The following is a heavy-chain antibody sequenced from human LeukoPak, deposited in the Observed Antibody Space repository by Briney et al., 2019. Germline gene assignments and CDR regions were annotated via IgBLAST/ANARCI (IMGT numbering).Heavy chain of an antibody. V-gene: IGHV4-4*02. D-gene: IGHD3/OR15-3a*01. CDR1: GGSISSRNW. J-gene: IGHJ4*02. CDR2: IYHSWST. Sequence: SETLSLTCAVSGGSISSRNWWSWVRQPPGKGLEWIGEIYHSWSTNCNPSLNSRVTISVDTSKNQFSLKLTSVTAADTAVYYCARQTGSGLLSLPGGQGTLVTVSS. CDR3: ARQTGSGLLSLP.